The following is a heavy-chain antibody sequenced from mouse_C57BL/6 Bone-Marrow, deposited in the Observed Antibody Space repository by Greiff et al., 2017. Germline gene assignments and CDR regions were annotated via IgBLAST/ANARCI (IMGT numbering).Heavy chain of an antibody. V-gene: IGHV1-39*01. J-gene: IGHJ1*03. Sequence: EVKLVESGPELVKPGASVKISCKASGYSFTDYNMNWVKQSNGKSLEWIGVINPNYGTTSYNQKFKGKATLTVDQSSSTAYMQLNSLTSEDSAVYYGARSEDPWYFDVWGTGTTVTVSS. CDR1: GYSFTDYN. CDR3: ARSEDPWYFDV. CDR2: INPNYGTT.